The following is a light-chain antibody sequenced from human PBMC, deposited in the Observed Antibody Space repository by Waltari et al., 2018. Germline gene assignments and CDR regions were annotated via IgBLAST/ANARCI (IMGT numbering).Light chain of an antibody. CDR1: SSDVGVYNY. V-gene: IGLV2-14*03. J-gene: IGLJ3*02. CDR3: SSFTRSSTFV. CDR2: EVS. Sequence: QSALTQPASVSGSPGQSITISCTGTSSDVGVYNYVSWYQQLPGKVPKLMIYEVSKRPSGVSNRVSGSKSGYTASLTISGLQAEDEADYYCSSFTRSSTFVFGGGTKVTVL.